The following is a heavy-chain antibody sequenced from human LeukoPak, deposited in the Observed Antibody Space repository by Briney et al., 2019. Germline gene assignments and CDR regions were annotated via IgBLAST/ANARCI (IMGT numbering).Heavy chain of an antibody. CDR3: ANGDKKRITMVRGVMQPFDY. CDR2: ISGSGGST. Sequence: GGSLRLSCAASGFAFSSFAMGWVRQAPGKGLEWVSAISGSGGSTYYADSVKGRFNISRDNSKNTLHLQMNSLRAEDTAVYYCANGDKKRITMVRGVMQPFDYWGQGTLVTVSS. J-gene: IGHJ4*02. CDR1: GFAFSSFA. D-gene: IGHD3-10*01. V-gene: IGHV3-23*01.